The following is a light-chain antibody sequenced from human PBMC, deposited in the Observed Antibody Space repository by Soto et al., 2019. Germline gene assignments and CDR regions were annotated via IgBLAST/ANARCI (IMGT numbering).Light chain of an antibody. CDR3: QLYGSSPPIT. V-gene: IGKV3-20*01. J-gene: IGKJ5*01. Sequence: EIVLTQSPGTLSLSPGERATLSCRDSLSISISYLAWYQQKPGQAPRLLIYGASSRATGIPDRFSGSGSGTDFTLTISRLEPEDFAVYYCQLYGSSPPITFGQGTRLEIK. CDR2: GAS. CDR1: LSISISY.